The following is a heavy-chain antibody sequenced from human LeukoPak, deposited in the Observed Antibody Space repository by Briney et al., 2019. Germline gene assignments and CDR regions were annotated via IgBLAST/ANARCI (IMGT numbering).Heavy chain of an antibody. CDR3: ARAAGVTIFGVVIRLDYYGMDV. V-gene: IGHV3-21*01. Sequence: SGGSLRLSCAASGFTFSSYSMNWVRQAPGKGLEWVLSISSSSSYIYYADSVKGRFTISRDNAKNSLYLQMNSLRAEDTAVYYCARAAGVTIFGVVIRLDYYGMDVWGQGTTVTVSS. J-gene: IGHJ6*02. CDR1: GFTFSSYS. D-gene: IGHD3-3*01. CDR2: ISSSSSYI.